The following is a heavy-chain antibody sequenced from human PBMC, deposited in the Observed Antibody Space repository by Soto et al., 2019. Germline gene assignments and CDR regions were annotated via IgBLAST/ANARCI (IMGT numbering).Heavy chain of an antibody. D-gene: IGHD1-26*01. CDR3: ARETLWEGYHIY. CDR1: GFTFSSYE. Sequence: GGSLRLSCAASGFTFSSYEMNWVRQAPGKGLEWVSYISSSGSTIYYADSVKGRFTISRDNAKNSLYLQMNSLRAEDTAVYYCARETLWEGYHIYWGQGTLVTVSS. J-gene: IGHJ4*02. CDR2: ISSSGSTI. V-gene: IGHV3-48*03.